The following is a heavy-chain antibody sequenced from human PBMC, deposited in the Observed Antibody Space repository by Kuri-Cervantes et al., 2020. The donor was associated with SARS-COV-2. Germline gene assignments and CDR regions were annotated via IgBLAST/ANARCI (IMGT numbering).Heavy chain of an antibody. D-gene: IGHD2-2*01. V-gene: IGHV3-49*04. CDR3: ARDGRYCTSINCRGDAFDI. CDR2: IRSKAYGGTT. J-gene: IGHJ3*02. CDR1: GFTFGDYA. Sequence: GESLKISCTASGFTFGDYAMSWVRQAPGKGLEWVGFIRSKAYGGTTEYAASVKGRFTISRDDSKSIAYLQMDSLGAEDTAVFYCARDGRYCTSINCRGDAFDIWGQGTMVTVSS.